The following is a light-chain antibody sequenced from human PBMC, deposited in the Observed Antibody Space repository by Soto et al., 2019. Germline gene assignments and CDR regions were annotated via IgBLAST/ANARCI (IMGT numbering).Light chain of an antibody. CDR3: QQYYRYPPT. CDR2: EAS. J-gene: IGKJ1*01. V-gene: IGKV1-5*03. CDR1: QSISPW. Sequence: DIQVTQSPSTLSASVGDRVTITCRASQSISPWLAWYQQKPGQAPKLLIYEASNLEGGVPSRFSGSGSGTEFTLTISSLQPDDFATYYCQQYYRYPPTFGQGTKVDIK.